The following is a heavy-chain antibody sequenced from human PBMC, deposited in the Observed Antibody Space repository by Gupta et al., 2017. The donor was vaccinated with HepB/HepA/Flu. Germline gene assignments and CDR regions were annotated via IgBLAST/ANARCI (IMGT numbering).Heavy chain of an antibody. CDR1: GGSIKTTDHF. CDR2: IFQTGTT. D-gene: IGHD1-26*01. J-gene: IGHJ4*02. V-gene: IGHV4-39*01. CDR3: ARQAGASGDFLDY. Sequence: QLQLRESGPGLVKPLETLSLTCTVSGGSIKTTDHFWAWIRRPPGKGFEWIGSIFQTGTTYYDPFLKSRVTISIDTSKSHFTLSLNSVTAADTAVYYCARQAGASGDFLDYWGQGTLVIVSS.